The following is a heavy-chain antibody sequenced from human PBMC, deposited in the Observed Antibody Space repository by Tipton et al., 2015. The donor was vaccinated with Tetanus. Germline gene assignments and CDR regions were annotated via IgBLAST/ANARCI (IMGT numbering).Heavy chain of an antibody. Sequence: TLSLTCTVSGGSFSLYYWNWVRQSPGKGLEWIGEISHSGSSSYSPSLKSRVTISVDTSKNQFSLKLTSVTAADTAVYYCARANYDFSKKGPFDSWGQGSLVIVSS. CDR2: ISHSGSS. J-gene: IGHJ4*02. V-gene: IGHV4-34*01. CDR3: ARANYDFSKKGPFDS. CDR1: GGSFSLYY. D-gene: IGHD3-3*01.